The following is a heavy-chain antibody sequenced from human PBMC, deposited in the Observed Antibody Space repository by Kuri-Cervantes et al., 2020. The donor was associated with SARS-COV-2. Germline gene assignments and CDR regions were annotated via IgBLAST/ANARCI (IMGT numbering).Heavy chain of an antibody. J-gene: IGHJ4*02. CDR3: ARDKPTYYYDSSGYYYEYYFDY. D-gene: IGHD3-22*01. Sequence: GESLKISCAASGFTFSSYGMHWVRQAPGKGLEWVANIKQDGSEKYYVDSVKGRFTISRDNAKNSLYLQMNSLRAEDTAVYYCARDKPTYYYDSSGYYYEYYFDYWGQGTLVTVSS. V-gene: IGHV3-7*01. CDR2: IKQDGSEK. CDR1: GFTFSSYG.